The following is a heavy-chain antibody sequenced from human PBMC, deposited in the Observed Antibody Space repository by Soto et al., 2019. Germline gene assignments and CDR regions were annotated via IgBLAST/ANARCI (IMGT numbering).Heavy chain of an antibody. CDR1: GYTFTSYY. Sequence: ASVKVSCKASGYTFTSYYMHWVRQAPGQGLEWMGIINPSGGSTSYAQKFQGRVTMTRDTSTSTVYMELSSLRSEDTAVYYCAREPKFVAVAGAKYGMDVSAQGTTVTVSS. V-gene: IGHV1-46*01. CDR3: AREPKFVAVAGAKYGMDV. CDR2: INPSGGST. J-gene: IGHJ6*02. D-gene: IGHD6-19*01.